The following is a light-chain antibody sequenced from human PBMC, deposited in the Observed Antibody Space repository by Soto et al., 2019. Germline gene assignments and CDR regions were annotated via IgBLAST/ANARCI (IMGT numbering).Light chain of an antibody. CDR2: AAS. Sequence: DIQMTQSPSSLSASVGDRVTITCRASQSISTYLNWYQQKPGKAPKLLIYAASSLQTGVPSRFSGCGSGTDFTLSITSLQPEEFATYPCQQGDSTLRWTFGQGTKVEIK. CDR1: QSISTY. J-gene: IGKJ1*01. V-gene: IGKV1-39*01. CDR3: QQGDSTLRWT.